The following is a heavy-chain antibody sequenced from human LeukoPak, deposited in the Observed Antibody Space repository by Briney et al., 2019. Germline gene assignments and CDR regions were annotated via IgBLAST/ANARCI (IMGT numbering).Heavy chain of an antibody. CDR1: GHTFTSYD. CDR3: ARGPFMLPWFGRSYYYYYYGMDV. D-gene: IGHD3-10*01. V-gene: IGHV1-8*01. J-gene: IGHJ6*02. Sequence: ASVKVSCKASGHTFTSYDINWVRQATGQGLEWMGWMNPNSGNTGYAQKFQGRVTMTRNTSISTAYMELSSLRSEDTAVYYCARGPFMLPWFGRSYYYYYYGMDVWGQGTTVIVSS. CDR2: MNPNSGNT.